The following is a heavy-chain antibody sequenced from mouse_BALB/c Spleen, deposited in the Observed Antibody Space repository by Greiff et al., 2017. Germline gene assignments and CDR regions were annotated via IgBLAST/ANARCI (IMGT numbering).Heavy chain of an antibody. V-gene: IGHV1-9*01. CDR1: GYTFSSYW. CDR3: ARMGLYYYGNYDAMDD. D-gene: IGHD2-1*01. CDR2: ILPGSGST. Sequence: QVQLQQSGAELMKPGASVKISCKATGYTFSSYWIEWVKQRPGHGLEWIGEILPGSGSTNYNEKFKGKATFTADTSSNTAYMQLSSLTSEDSAVYYCARMGLYYYGNYDAMDDWGQGTSVTVSS. J-gene: IGHJ4*01.